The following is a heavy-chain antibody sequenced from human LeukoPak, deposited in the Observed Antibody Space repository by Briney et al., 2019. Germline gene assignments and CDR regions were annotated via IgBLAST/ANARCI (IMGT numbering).Heavy chain of an antibody. D-gene: IGHD5-18*01. CDR3: ARDTATALDY. J-gene: IGHJ4*02. CDR1: AFTFTNHY. V-gene: IGHV3-72*01. CDR2: ITNKPSTYTT. Sequence: PGGSLRLSCAASAFTFTNHYMDWVRQAPGMGLEWMARITNKPSTYTTAYAASVKGRFIVSRDDSKNSLHLQMNSLKTEDTAVYYCARDTATALDYWGQGTLVTVSS.